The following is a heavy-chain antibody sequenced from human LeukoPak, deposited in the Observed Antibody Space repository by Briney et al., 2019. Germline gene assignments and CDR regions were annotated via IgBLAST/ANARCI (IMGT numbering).Heavy chain of an antibody. D-gene: IGHD6-19*01. V-gene: IGHV5-10-1*01. J-gene: IGHJ4*02. Sequence: GESLKISCNASGYSFTSYWISWVRQMPGKGLEWMGRLDPSDSYPYYSPSFQGHVTISADKSISTTYLQWSSLKASDTAMYYCARRSWGTGWPQDYWGQGTLVIVSS. CDR3: ARRSWGTGWPQDY. CDR2: LDPSDSYP. CDR1: GYSFTSYW.